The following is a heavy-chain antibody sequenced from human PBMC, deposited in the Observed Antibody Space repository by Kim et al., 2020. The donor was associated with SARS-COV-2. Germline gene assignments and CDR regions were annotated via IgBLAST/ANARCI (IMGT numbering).Heavy chain of an antibody. CDR2: ISYDGSNK. V-gene: IGHV3-30*04. Sequence: GGSLRLSCAASGFTFSSYAMHWVRQAPGKGLEWVAVISYDGSNKYYADSVKGRFTISRDNSKNTLYLQMNSLRAEDTAVYYCASQVLMVYAGVGYWGQGTLVTVSS. CDR3: ASQVLMVYAGVGY. J-gene: IGHJ4*02. D-gene: IGHD2-8*01. CDR1: GFTFSSYA.